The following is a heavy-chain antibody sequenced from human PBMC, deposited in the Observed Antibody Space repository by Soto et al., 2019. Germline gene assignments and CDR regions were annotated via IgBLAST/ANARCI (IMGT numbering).Heavy chain of an antibody. D-gene: IGHD3-10*01. Sequence: GGSLRLSCSASGLTFSSYAMHWVRQAPGKGLEYVSAIRGNGGRTHYADSVKGRFTISRDNSKNTLSLQMSSLRAEDSAVYYCVKDQYYYGSGQDAFDIWGQGTMVTVSS. V-gene: IGHV3-64D*06. CDR3: VKDQYYYGSGQDAFDI. J-gene: IGHJ3*02. CDR2: IRGNGGRT. CDR1: GLTFSSYA.